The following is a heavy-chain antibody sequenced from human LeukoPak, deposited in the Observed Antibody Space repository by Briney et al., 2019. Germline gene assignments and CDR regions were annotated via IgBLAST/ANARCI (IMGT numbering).Heavy chain of an antibody. Sequence: ASVKVSCKVSGYTFTDYYMHWVQQAPGKGLEWMGLVDPEDGEIIYAEKFQGRVTITADTSTDTAYMELSSLRSEDTAVYYCARGGAMIVVVNEYDYWGQGTLVTVSS. CDR1: GYTFTDYY. J-gene: IGHJ4*02. V-gene: IGHV1-69-2*01. D-gene: IGHD3-22*01. CDR3: ARGGAMIVVVNEYDY. CDR2: VDPEDGEI.